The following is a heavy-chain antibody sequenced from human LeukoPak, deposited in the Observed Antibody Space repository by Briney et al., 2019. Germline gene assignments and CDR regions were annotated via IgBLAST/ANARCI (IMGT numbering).Heavy chain of an antibody. CDR1: GYTFTTYG. V-gene: IGHV1-18*01. D-gene: IGHD2-15*01. J-gene: IGHJ6*02. CDR3: ARKYCSGGSRQFYFGMDV. CDR2: ISACNGNT. Sequence: ASVKVSCKASGYTFTTYGISWVRQAPGQGLEWMGWISACNGNTKYAQKFQGRVTMTTDTSTSTVYMELRSLRSDDTALYYCARKYCSGGSRQFYFGMDVWGQGTTVTVSS.